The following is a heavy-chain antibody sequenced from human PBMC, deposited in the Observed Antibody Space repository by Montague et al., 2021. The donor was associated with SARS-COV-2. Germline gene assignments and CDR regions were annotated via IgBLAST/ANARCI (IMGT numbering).Heavy chain of an antibody. V-gene: IGHV3-21*01. J-gene: IGHJ4*02. CDR3: ARDFGYYYGSGSYPTFDY. D-gene: IGHD3-10*01. CDR1: GFTFSSYS. Sequence: SLRLSCAASGFTFSSYSMNWVRQAPGKGLEWVSSISSSSSYIYYADSVEGRFTISRDNAKNSLYLQMNSLRAEDTAVYYCARDFGYYYGSGSYPTFDYWGQGTLVTVSS. CDR2: ISSSSSYI.